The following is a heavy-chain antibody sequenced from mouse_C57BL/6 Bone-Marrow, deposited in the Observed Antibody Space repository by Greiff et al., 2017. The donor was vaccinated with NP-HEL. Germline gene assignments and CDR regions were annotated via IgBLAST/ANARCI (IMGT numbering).Heavy chain of an antibody. CDR3: AREGGLRRRTYAMDY. J-gene: IGHJ4*01. D-gene: IGHD2-4*01. CDR2: INYDGSST. V-gene: IGHV5-16*01. CDR1: GFTFSDYY. Sequence: EVQLVESEGGLVQPGSSMKLSCTTSGFTFSDYYMAWVRQVPEKGLDWVANINYDGSSTYYLDSLKSRFIISRDNAKNILYLQMSSLKSEDTATYYCAREGGLRRRTYAMDYWGQGTSVTVS.